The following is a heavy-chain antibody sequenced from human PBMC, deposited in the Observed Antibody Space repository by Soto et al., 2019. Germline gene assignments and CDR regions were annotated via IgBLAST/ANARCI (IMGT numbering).Heavy chain of an antibody. CDR2: IIPILGIA. CDR1: GGTFSSYT. CDR3: ARDRGVDTAMVYVDY. Sequence: GASVKVSCKASGGTFSSYTISWVRQAPGQGLEWMGRIIPILGIANYAQKFQGRVTITADKSTSTAYMELSSLRSEDTAVYYCARDRGVDTAMVYVDYWGQGTLVTVSS. J-gene: IGHJ4*02. V-gene: IGHV1-69*04. D-gene: IGHD5-18*01.